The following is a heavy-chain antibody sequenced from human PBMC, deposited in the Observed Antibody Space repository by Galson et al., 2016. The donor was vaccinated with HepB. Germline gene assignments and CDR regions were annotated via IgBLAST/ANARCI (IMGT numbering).Heavy chain of an antibody. D-gene: IGHD6-19*01. V-gene: IGHV3-48*03. CDR1: GFTFSTYQ. CDR3: ARGTRYSSGWLEALDI. CDR2: ISGSGHMT. Sequence: SLRLSCAASGFTFSTYQMTWVRQAPGKGLEWISYISGSGHMTYYADSMKGRFTNSRDNAQNSLYLQMSNLGAADTAIYYCARGTRYSSGWLEALDIWGQGTMVTVSS. J-gene: IGHJ3*02.